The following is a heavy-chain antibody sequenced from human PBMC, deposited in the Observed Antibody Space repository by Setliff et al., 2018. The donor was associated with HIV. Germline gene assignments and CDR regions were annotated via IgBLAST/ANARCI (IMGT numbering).Heavy chain of an antibody. D-gene: IGHD6-13*01. CDR1: GDSISAYY. Sequence: PSETLSLTCSVSGDSISAYYWTWIRQSPGKGLEWIGWIYKNGNTNYNPSLTSRLTISVDTSKNQFSLKLSSVTAADTAVYYCAARKWSAAAFDYWGQGSLVTVSS. V-gene: IGHV4-4*09. J-gene: IGHJ4*02. CDR2: IYKNGNT. CDR3: AARKWSAAAFDY.